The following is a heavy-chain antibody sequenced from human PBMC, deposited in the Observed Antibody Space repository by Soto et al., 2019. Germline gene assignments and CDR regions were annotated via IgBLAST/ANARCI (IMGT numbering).Heavy chain of an antibody. CDR2: IIPIFGTA. J-gene: IGHJ6*02. V-gene: IGHV1-69*06. CDR3: ARGNYYFWSGEYYYYYYGMDV. CDR1: GGTFSSYA. D-gene: IGHD3-3*01. Sequence: PAASVKVSCKASGGTFSSYAISWVRQAPGQGLEWMGGIIPIFGTANYAQKFQGRVTITADKSTSTAYMELSSLRSEDTAVYYCARGNYYFWSGEYYYYYYGMDVWGQGTTVTVSS.